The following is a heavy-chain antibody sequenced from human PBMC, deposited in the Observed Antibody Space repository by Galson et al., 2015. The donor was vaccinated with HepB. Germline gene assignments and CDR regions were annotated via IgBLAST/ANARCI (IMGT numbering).Heavy chain of an antibody. Sequence: SVKVSCKASGYTFTSYGISWVRQAPGQGLEWMGWISAYNGNTNYAQKLQGRVTMTTDTSTSTAYMELRSLRSDDTAVYYCARRVWFGELGDLEGMDVWGQGTTVTVSS. V-gene: IGHV1-18*04. CDR3: ARRVWFGELGDLEGMDV. CDR1: GYTFTSYG. D-gene: IGHD3-10*01. CDR2: ISAYNGNT. J-gene: IGHJ6*02.